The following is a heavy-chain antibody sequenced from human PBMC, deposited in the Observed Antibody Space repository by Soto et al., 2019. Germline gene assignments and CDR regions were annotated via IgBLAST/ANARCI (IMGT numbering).Heavy chain of an antibody. J-gene: IGHJ6*02. Sequence: PGGSLRLSCAASGFTFSSYAMHWVRQAPGKGLEWVAVISYDGSNKYYADSVKGRFTISRDNSKNTLYLQMNSLRAEDTAVYYCARASRDVYPSYYYGMDVWGQGTTVTVSS. V-gene: IGHV3-30-3*01. CDR2: ISYDGSNK. CDR3: ARASRDVYPSYYYGMDV. CDR1: GFTFSSYA.